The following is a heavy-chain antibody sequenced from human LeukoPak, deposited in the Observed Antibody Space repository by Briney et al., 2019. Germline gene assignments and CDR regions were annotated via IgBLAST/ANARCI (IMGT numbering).Heavy chain of an antibody. V-gene: IGHV3-30*04. Sequence: GGSLRLSCAASGFTFSSYAMHWVRQAPGKGLEWVAVISYDGNNKYYADSVKGRFTISRDNSKNTLYLQMDSLRAEDTVVYYCARGLSSGWFSDYWGQGTLVTVSS. CDR2: ISYDGNNK. CDR3: ARGLSSGWFSDY. D-gene: IGHD6-19*01. CDR1: GFTFSSYA. J-gene: IGHJ4*02.